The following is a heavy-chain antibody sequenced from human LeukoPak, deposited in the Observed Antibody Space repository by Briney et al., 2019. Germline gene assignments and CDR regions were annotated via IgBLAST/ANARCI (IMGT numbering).Heavy chain of an antibody. CDR1: GGSISSYY. V-gene: IGHV4-59*01. CDR3: ARQSISGSSLSYFDY. Sequence: SETLSLPCTVSGGSISSYYWIWIRQPPGKGLEWIGNNYDSGSTNYNPSLKSRVTISVDTSKNQCSLKLSSVTAADTAVYYCARQSISGSSLSYFDYWGQGTLVNVSS. D-gene: IGHD3-22*01. CDR2: NYDSGST. J-gene: IGHJ4*02.